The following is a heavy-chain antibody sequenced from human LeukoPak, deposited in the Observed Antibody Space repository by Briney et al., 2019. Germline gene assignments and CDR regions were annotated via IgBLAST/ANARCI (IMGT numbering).Heavy chain of an antibody. J-gene: IGHJ4*02. CDR3: ARELTGYSSGWYGSNFDY. Sequence: SETLSLTCTVSGVSISSSNSYWGWIRQPPGKGLEWIGSIYYSGNTYYNPSLKSRVTISVDTSKNQFSLKLSSVTAADTAVYYCARELTGYSSGWYGSNFDYWGQGTLVTVSS. CDR2: IYYSGNT. CDR1: GVSISSSNSY. D-gene: IGHD6-19*01. V-gene: IGHV4-39*07.